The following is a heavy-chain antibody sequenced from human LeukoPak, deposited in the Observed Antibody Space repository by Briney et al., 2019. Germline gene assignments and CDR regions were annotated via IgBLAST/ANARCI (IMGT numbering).Heavy chain of an antibody. CDR1: GGSISSYY. CDR2: IYSSGST. J-gene: IGHJ4*02. CDR3: ARAGYSYGPQYYFDY. Sequence: SETLSLTCTVSGGSISSYYWSWIRQPAGKGLEWIGRIYSSGSTNYNPSLESRVAMSIDTSKNQFSLKLSSVTAADTAVYYCARAGYSYGPQYYFDYWGQGTLVTVSS. V-gene: IGHV4-4*07. D-gene: IGHD5-18*01.